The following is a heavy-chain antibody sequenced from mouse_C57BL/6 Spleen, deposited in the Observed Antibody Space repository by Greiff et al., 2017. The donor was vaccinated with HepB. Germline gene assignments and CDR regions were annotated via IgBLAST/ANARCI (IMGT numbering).Heavy chain of an antibody. CDR3: ARGGTGVSNGYFDV. CDR1: GFNIKDYY. D-gene: IGHD2-10*02. CDR2: IDPEDGET. Sequence: VQLQQSGAELVKPGASVKLSCTASGFNIKDYYMHWVKQRTEQGLEWIGRIDPEDGETKSAPKFPGKATITADTSSNTAFLQLSSLTSEDTAVYYCARGGTGVSNGYFDVWGTGTTVTVSS. J-gene: IGHJ1*03. V-gene: IGHV14-2*01.